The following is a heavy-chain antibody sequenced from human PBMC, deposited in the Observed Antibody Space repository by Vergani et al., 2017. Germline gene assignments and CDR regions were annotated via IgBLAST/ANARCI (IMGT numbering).Heavy chain of an antibody. CDR1: GYTFTSYY. V-gene: IGHV1-46*01. Sequence: QVQLVQSGAEVKKPGASVKVSCRASGYTFTSYYIHWVRQAPGQGLEWMGIINPSGGSTNYAQKFQGRVTMTSDTSTSTVYMELSSLRSDDTAVYYCAKDQYSSSLLAAYYGMDVWGQGTTVTVSS. D-gene: IGHD6-13*01. CDR2: INPSGGST. CDR3: AKDQYSSSLLAAYYGMDV. J-gene: IGHJ6*02.